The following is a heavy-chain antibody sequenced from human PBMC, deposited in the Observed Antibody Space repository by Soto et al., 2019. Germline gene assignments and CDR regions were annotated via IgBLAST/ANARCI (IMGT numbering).Heavy chain of an antibody. CDR2: ISGSGGSA. D-gene: IGHD3-3*01. V-gene: IGHV3-23*01. Sequence: GGSLRLSCAASGFTFSSYAMSWVRQAPGKGLEWVSAISGSGGSASYADSVKGRFTISRDNSKNTLYLQMNSLRAEDTAVYYCAISLRDYDFWSGYYGWGQGTLVTVSS. J-gene: IGHJ4*02. CDR1: GFTFSSYA. CDR3: AISLRDYDFWSGYYG.